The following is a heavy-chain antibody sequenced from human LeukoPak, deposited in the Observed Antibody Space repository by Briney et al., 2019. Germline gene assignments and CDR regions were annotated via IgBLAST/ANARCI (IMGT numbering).Heavy chain of an antibody. CDR1: GFTFSSYA. V-gene: IGHV3-23*01. CDR2: ISGSGGTT. D-gene: IGHD3-16*01. J-gene: IGHJ4*02. CDR3: AKDSDVWGSHAY. Sequence: GGSLRLSCAASGFTFSSYAMSWVRQAPGKGLEWVSAISGSGGTTHYADSVKGRFTISRDNSKNTLYLQMNSLRAEDTAVYYCAKDSDVWGSHAYWGQGTLVTVSS.